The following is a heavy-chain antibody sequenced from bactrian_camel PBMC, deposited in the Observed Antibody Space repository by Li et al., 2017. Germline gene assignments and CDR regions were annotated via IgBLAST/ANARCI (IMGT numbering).Heavy chain of an antibody. V-gene: IGHV3S55*01. J-gene: IGHJ6*01. D-gene: IGHD3*01. CDR2: IESDGST. CDR1: GDTIGRYC. CDR3: AADRFGCLRGRTALDSTTAFGY. Sequence: HVQLVESGGGSVKAGGSLRLSCSASGDTIGRYCMGWFRQIPDKEREAVAGIESDGSTSYADSVKGRFTVSQGDAKNTVDLQMDSLKPEDTAMYYCAADRFGCLRGRTALDSTTAFGYWGQGTQVTVS.